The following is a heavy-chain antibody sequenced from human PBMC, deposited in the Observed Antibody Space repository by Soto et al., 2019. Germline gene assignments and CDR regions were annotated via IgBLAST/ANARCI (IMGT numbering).Heavy chain of an antibody. D-gene: IGHD3-22*01. V-gene: IGHV3-33*01. CDR3: ARDQTDSGGYSDS. Sequence: GGSLRLSCEASGFNFSSYGIHWVRQAPGKWLEWVAIIWNDGSNEYYADSVKGRFTISRDNSKNTVYLQVSKLRAEDTAVYFCARDQTDSGGYSDSWGQGXLVTVSS. J-gene: IGHJ4*02. CDR2: IWNDGSNE. CDR1: GFNFSSYG.